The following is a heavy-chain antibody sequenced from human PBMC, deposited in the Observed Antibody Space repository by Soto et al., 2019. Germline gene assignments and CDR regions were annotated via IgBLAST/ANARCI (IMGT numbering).Heavy chain of an antibody. Sequence: GASVKVSCKASGYTFTSYGISWVRQAPGQGLEWMGWISAYNGNTNYAQKLQGRVTMTTDTSTSTAYMELRSLRSDDTAVYYCARDGDLEWNDLNWFDPWGQGTLVTVSS. D-gene: IGHD3-3*01. CDR2: ISAYNGNT. J-gene: IGHJ5*02. V-gene: IGHV1-18*01. CDR1: GYTFTSYG. CDR3: ARDGDLEWNDLNWFDP.